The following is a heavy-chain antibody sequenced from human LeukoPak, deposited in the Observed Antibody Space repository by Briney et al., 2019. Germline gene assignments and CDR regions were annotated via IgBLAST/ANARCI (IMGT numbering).Heavy chain of an antibody. V-gene: IGHV1-2*02. D-gene: IGHD2/OR15-2a*01. CDR2: INPNSGGT. CDR3: ARERGLIFDY. J-gene: IGHJ4*02. CDR1: ESTFTGYY. Sequence: PSVKVSCKASESTFTGYYMHWVRQAPGQGLGWMGWINPNSGGTNYAQKFQGRVTMTRDTSISTAYMELSRLRSDDTAVYYCARERGLIFDYWGQGTLVTVSS.